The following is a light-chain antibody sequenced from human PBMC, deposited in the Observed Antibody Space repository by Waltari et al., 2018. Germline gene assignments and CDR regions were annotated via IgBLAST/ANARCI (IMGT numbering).Light chain of an antibody. CDR1: SSDIGAFNY. CDR2: DVT. J-gene: IGLJ3*02. Sequence: QSALTQPASVSGSPGQSITISCTGTSSDIGAFNYVSWYQQHPGKAPKVLIYDVTNRPSGVSYRFSVSKSGNTASLTISGLQAEDEAYYHCASFISGSTSSVLFGGGTKLTVL. CDR3: ASFISGSTSSVL. V-gene: IGLV2-14*03.